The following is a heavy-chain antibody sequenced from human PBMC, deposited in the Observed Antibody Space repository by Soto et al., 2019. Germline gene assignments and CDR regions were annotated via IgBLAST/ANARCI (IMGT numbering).Heavy chain of an antibody. CDR2: ISSSSSYI. J-gene: IGHJ4*02. V-gene: IGHV3-21*01. Sequence: EVQLVKSGGGLVKPGGSLRLSCAASGFTFSSYSMNWVRQAPGKGLEWVSSISSSSSYIYYADSVKGRFTISRDNAENSLYLQMNSLRAEDTAVYYCAREFVETHYYDSSVYCPDYWGQGTLVTVSS. CDR3: AREFVETHYYDSSVYCPDY. D-gene: IGHD3-22*01. CDR1: GFTFSSYS.